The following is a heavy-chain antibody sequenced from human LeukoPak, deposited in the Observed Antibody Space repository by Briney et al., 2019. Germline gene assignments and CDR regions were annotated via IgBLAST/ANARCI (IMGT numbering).Heavy chain of an antibody. J-gene: IGHJ4*02. CDR1: GFTVSNYA. CDR3: AKDSTRGIVVVPAAI. D-gene: IGHD2-2*01. CDR2: ISGSGGST. Sequence: PGGSLRLSCAASGFTVSNYAMSWVRQAPGKGLGWVSAISGSGGSTYYADSVKGRFTISRDNSKNTLYLQMNSLRAEDTAVYYCAKDSTRGIVVVPAAIWGQGTLVTVSS. V-gene: IGHV3-23*01.